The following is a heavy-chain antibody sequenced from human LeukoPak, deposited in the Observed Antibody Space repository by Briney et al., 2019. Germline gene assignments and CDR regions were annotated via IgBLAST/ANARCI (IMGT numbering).Heavy chain of an antibody. Sequence: VASVKVSCKASGYTFTGYYTHWVRQAPGQGLEWMGWINPNSGGTNYAQKFQGRVTMTRDTSISTAYMELSRLRSDDTAVYYCARIPMQGSPWDYWGQGTLVTVSS. J-gene: IGHJ4*02. V-gene: IGHV1-2*02. CDR3: ARIPMQGSPWDY. CDR2: INPNSGGT. CDR1: GYTFTGYY.